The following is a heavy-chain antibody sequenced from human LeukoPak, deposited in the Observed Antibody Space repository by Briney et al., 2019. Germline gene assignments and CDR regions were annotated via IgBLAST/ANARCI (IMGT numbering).Heavy chain of an antibody. J-gene: IGHJ4*02. D-gene: IGHD3-22*01. V-gene: IGHV4-59*08. CDR3: VNYYDSSDYQQPNHFDY. CDR1: GGSISPYY. Sequence: SETLSLTCTVSGGSISPYYWSWIRQPPGKGLEWIGYIYYSGSTNYNPSLKSRVTISVDTSKNQFSLKLSSVTAADTAVYYCVNYYDSSDYQQPNHFDYWGQGTLVTVSS. CDR2: IYYSGST.